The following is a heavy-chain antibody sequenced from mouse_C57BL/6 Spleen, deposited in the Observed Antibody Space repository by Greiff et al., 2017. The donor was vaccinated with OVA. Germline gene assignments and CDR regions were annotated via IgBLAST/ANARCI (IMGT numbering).Heavy chain of an antibody. CDR3: ARWSGNYFSYALDY. CDR2: IHPNSGST. D-gene: IGHD2-1*01. J-gene: IGHJ4*01. CDR1: GYTFTSYW. Sequence: VQLQQPGAELVKPGASVKLSCKASGYTFTSYWMHWVKQRPGQGLEWIGMIHPNSGSTNYNEKFKSKATLTVDKSSSTAYMQLSSLTSMDSAAYFCARWSGNYFSYALDYWGKGTSVTVSS. V-gene: IGHV1-64*01.